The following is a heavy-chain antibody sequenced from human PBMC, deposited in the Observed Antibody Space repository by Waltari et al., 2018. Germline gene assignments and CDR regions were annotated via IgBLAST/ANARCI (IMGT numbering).Heavy chain of an antibody. J-gene: IGHJ4*02. CDR2: IYYSGST. Sequence: QVQLQESGPGLVTPSETLSPTCTVSGGSISSHSWRWLRQPPGKGLEWIVYIYYSGSTNYNPSLKSRVTISVDTSKNQFSLKLSSVTAADTAVYYCASSSVYGDFLDYWGQGTLVTVSS. V-gene: IGHV4-59*11. D-gene: IGHD4-17*01. CDR3: ASSSVYGDFLDY. CDR1: GGSISSHS.